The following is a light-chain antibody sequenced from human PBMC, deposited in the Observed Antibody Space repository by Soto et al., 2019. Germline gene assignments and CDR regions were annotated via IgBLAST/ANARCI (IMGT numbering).Light chain of an antibody. CDR3: CSYAGSRTFVV. CDR1: SSDVGNYNL. J-gene: IGLJ2*01. V-gene: IGLV2-23*01. Sequence: QSVLTQPASVSGSPGQSITISCTGTSSDVGNYNLVSWYQQHPGKPPKLIIYEGTMRPSGFSNRFSGSKSGNTASLTISGLQAEDEAVYYCCSYAGSRTFVVFGGGTKLTVL. CDR2: EGT.